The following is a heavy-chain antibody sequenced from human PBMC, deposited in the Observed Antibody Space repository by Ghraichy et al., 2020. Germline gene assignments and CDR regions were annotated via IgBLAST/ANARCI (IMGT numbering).Heavy chain of an antibody. Sequence: GESLNISCAASGFTFSSYSMNWVRQAPGKGLEWVSYISSSSSTIYYADSVKGRFTISRDNAKNSLYLQMNSLRDEDTAVYYCARSLSYCGGDCYLAPDYWGQGTLVTVSS. J-gene: IGHJ4*02. CDR3: ARSLSYCGGDCYLAPDY. CDR1: GFTFSSYS. CDR2: ISSSSSTI. V-gene: IGHV3-48*02. D-gene: IGHD2-21*02.